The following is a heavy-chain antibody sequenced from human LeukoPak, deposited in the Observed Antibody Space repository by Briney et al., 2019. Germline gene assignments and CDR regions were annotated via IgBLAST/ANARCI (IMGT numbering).Heavy chain of an antibody. D-gene: IGHD3-22*01. CDR1: GYTFTSYY. V-gene: IGHV1-46*01. CDR3: ARAEHYYDSSGYSSFQH. Sequence: ASVKVSCKASGYTFTSYYMHWVRQAPGQGLDWMGIINPSGGSTSYAQKFQGRVTMTRDTSTSTVYMELSSLRSEDTAVYYCARAEHYYDSSGYSSFQHWGQGTLVTVSS. CDR2: INPSGGST. J-gene: IGHJ1*01.